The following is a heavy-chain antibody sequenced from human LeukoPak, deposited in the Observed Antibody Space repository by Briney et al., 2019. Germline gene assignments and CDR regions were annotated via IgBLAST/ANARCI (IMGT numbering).Heavy chain of an antibody. Sequence: ASVKVSCKASGGTFTSYAMNWVRQAPGQGLEWMGGIIPIFGTANYAQKFQGRVTITADESTSTAYMELSSLRSEDTAVYYCARDRRLNIVVVPAAFDYWGQGTLVTVSS. CDR2: IIPIFGTA. V-gene: IGHV1-69*13. CDR1: GGTFTSYA. J-gene: IGHJ4*02. D-gene: IGHD2-2*01. CDR3: ARDRRLNIVVVPAAFDY.